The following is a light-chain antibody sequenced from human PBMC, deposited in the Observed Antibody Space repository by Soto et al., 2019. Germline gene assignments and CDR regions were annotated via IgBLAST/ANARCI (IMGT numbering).Light chain of an antibody. CDR2: DVS. Sequence: QSALTQPASVSGSPGQSITISCTGTSSDVGDYNYVSWYQQHPGTAPKLMIYDVSNRPSGVSYRFSGSKSGNTASLTISRLQAEDEADYYCCSYTSSTLYVFGTGTKRTVL. V-gene: IGLV2-14*01. J-gene: IGLJ1*01. CDR1: SSDVGDYNY. CDR3: CSYTSSTLYV.